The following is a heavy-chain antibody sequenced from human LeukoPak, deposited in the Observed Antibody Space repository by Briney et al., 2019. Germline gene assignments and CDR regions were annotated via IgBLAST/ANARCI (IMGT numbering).Heavy chain of an antibody. J-gene: IGHJ4*02. Sequence: SETMSLTCTVPGGSISSYYWSWIRQPAGKGLEWIGRIYTSGSTNYNPSLKSRVTMSVDTSKNQFSLKLSSVTAADTAVYYCAAEQQLARGGDYWGQGTLVTVSS. V-gene: IGHV4-4*07. D-gene: IGHD6-13*01. CDR3: AAEQQLARGGDY. CDR1: GGSISSYY. CDR2: IYTSGST.